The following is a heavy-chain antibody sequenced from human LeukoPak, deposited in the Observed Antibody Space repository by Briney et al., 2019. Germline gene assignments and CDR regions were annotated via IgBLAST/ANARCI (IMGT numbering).Heavy chain of an antibody. J-gene: IGHJ3*02. Sequence: SQTLSLTCAISGDSVSSNSAAWNWVRQSPSRGLEWLGRTYYRSRWFTNYAVSVKSRMTINPDTSKNQFSLQLNSVTPEDTAVYYCARVSTIGSSAFDIWGQGTMVTVSS. D-gene: IGHD3-9*01. CDR2: TYYRSRWFT. CDR3: ARVSTIGSSAFDI. CDR1: GDSVSSNSAA. V-gene: IGHV6-1*01.